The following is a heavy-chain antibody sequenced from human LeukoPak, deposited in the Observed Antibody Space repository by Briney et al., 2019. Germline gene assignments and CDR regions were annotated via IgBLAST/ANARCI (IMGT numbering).Heavy chain of an antibody. D-gene: IGHD1-7*01. CDR2: IIPILGIA. J-gene: IGHJ6*02. V-gene: IGHV1-69*04. CDR3: ARDRTGTTSGYYYGMDV. Sequence: LVTVSCKASGGTFSSYAISWVRQAPGQGLEWMGRIIPILGIANYAQKFQGRVTITADKSTSTAYMELSSLRSEDTAVYYCARDRTGTTSGYYYGMDVWGQGTTVTVSS. CDR1: GGTFSSYA.